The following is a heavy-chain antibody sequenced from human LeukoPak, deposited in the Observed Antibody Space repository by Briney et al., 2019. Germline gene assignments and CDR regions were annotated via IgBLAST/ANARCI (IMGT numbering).Heavy chain of an antibody. D-gene: IGHD5-24*01. CDR1: GFSFTDYP. V-gene: IGHV3-48*02. Sequence: PGGSLRLSCATSGFSFTDYPMNWVRQAPGKGLEWISNIRTTAEGAKYAYYADSVKGRVTISRDDGKNTLYLHMNSLRDDDTSLYYGAAGIRDAFDYWGQGILVTVSS. J-gene: IGHJ4*02. CDR2: IRTTAEGAKYA. CDR3: AAGIRDAFDY.